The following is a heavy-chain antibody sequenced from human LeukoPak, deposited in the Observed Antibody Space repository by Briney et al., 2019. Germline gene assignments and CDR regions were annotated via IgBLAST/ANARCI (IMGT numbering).Heavy chain of an antibody. Sequence: PSETLSLTCTVSGGSISSYYWSWIRQPPGKGLEWIGYIYYSGSTNYNPSLKSRVTISVDTSKNQFSLKLSSVTAADTAVYYCARRGITQDFDYWGQGTLVTVSS. V-gene: IGHV4-59*08. CDR3: ARRGITQDFDY. D-gene: IGHD1-20*01. CDR2: IYYSGST. J-gene: IGHJ4*02. CDR1: GGSISSYY.